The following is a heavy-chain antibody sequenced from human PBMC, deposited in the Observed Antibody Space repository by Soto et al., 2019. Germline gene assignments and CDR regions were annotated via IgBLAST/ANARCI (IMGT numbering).Heavy chain of an antibody. J-gene: IGHJ4*02. V-gene: IGHV3-33*01. CDR2: IWYDGSNK. D-gene: IGHD3-10*01. CDR1: GFTFSSYG. CDR3: ARVGSKRSYYFDY. Sequence: QVQLVESGGGVVQPGRSLRLSCAASGFTFSSYGMHWVRQAPGKGLEWVAVIWYDGSNKYYADSVKGRFTISRDNSKNTLYLQMNSLRAEDTAVYYCARVGSKRSYYFDYWGQGTLVTVSS.